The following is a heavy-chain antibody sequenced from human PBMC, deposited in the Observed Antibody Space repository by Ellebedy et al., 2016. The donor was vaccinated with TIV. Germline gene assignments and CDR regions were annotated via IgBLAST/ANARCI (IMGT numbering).Heavy chain of an antibody. Sequence: PGGSLRLSGVGPGFTFSPYAMAWVRRTPGKGLGWVSGTYGGGGTKSYADSVKGRVTISRDNSKNTLYLQMNSLRAEDPAIYYCATGRGRGSDTSAPRYYFDYWGLGTLVTVSS. CDR3: ATGRGRGSDTSAPRYYFDY. J-gene: IGHJ4*02. CDR2: TYGGGGTK. CDR1: GFTFSPYA. D-gene: IGHD3-22*01. V-gene: IGHV3-23*01.